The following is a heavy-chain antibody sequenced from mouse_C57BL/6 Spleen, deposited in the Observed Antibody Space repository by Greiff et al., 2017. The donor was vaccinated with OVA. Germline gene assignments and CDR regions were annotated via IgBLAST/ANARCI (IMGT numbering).Heavy chain of an antibody. J-gene: IGHJ2*01. CDR3: ARGAPHYYGSSPPFDD. D-gene: IGHD1-1*01. CDR2: ISSGSSTI. CDR1: GFTFSDYG. Sequence: EVKLMESGGGLVKPGGSLKLSCAASGFTFSDYGMHWVRQAPEKGLEWVAYISSGSSTIYYADTVKGRFTISRDNATNTLFLQMTSLRSEDTAMYYCARGAPHYYGSSPPFDDWGQGTTLTVSS. V-gene: IGHV5-17*01.